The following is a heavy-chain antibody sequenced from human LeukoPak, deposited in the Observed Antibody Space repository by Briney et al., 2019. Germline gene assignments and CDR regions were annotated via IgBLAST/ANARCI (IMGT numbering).Heavy chain of an antibody. J-gene: IGHJ4*02. CDR3: VKGRGGYGSGSYYDY. CDR1: GFTFSSYA. Sequence: GGSLRLSCSASGFTFSSYAMHWVRQAPGKGLEYVSAISNNGGSTFYADSVKGRFTISRDNSKNTLYLQMSSLRAVDTAVYHCVKGRGGYGSGSYYDYWGQGTLVTVSS. D-gene: IGHD3-10*01. V-gene: IGHV3-64D*09. CDR2: ISNNGGST.